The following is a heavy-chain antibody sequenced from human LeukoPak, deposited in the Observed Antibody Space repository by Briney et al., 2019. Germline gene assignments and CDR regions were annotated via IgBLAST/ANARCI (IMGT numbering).Heavy chain of an antibody. J-gene: IGHJ4*02. CDR3: ARDNGSSGL. CDR2: IYYSGST. Sequence: SETLSLTCTVSGGSISSYYWSWIRQPPGKGLEWIGYIYYSGSTNYNPSLKSRVTISVDTSKNQFSLKLSSVTAADTAVYYCARDNGSSGLWGQGTLVTVSS. V-gene: IGHV4-59*01. D-gene: IGHD3-22*01. CDR1: GGSISSYY.